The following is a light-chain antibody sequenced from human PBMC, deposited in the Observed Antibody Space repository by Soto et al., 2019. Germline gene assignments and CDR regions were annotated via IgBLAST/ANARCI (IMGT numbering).Light chain of an antibody. Sequence: EIVMTQSPATLSVSTGERATLSCRASQSVSSNLAWYQQKPGQAPRLLIYDASNRATGIPARFSGSGSGTDFTLTISSLEPEDFAVYYCQQRSNWPTFGQGTRLEIK. CDR1: QSVSSN. V-gene: IGKV3-11*01. CDR3: QQRSNWPT. J-gene: IGKJ5*01. CDR2: DAS.